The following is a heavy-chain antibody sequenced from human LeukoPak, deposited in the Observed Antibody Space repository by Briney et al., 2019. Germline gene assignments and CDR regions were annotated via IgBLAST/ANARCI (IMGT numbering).Heavy chain of an antibody. CDR3: ARETGIVPTIYAYYYVDV. D-gene: IGHD5-12*01. CDR1: GYTFTNYY. V-gene: IGHV1-46*01. Sequence: ASVKVSCKASGYTFTNYYMHWVRQAPGQGLEWVGIINPSGGSTTYAQKFQGRVTMTRDVSTSTVYMVLSSLRSEDTALYYCARETGIVPTIYAYYYVDVWGKGTTVIVSS. J-gene: IGHJ6*03. CDR2: INPSGGST.